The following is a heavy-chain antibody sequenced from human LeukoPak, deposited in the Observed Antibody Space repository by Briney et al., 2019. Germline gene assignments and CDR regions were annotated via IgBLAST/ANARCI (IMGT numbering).Heavy chain of an antibody. V-gene: IGHV3-11*01. J-gene: IGHJ3*02. CDR2: ISSSGSTI. D-gene: IGHD2-2*02. CDR3: ARSQGHCSSTSCYITHAFDI. CDR1: GFTFSDYY. Sequence: GGSLRLSCAASGFTFSDYYMSWIRQAPGKGLEWVSYISSSGSTIYYADSVKGRFTISRDNAKNSLYLQMNSLRAEDTAVYYCARSQGHCSSTSCYITHAFDIWGQGAMVTVSS.